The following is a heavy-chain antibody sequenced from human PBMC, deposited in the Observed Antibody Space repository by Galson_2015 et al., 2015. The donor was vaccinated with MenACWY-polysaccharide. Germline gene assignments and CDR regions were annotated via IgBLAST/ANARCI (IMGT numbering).Heavy chain of an antibody. CDR1: GFTFSSYC. CDR2: ISSSSSNI. D-gene: IGHD3-10*01. J-gene: IGHJ2*01. Sequence: SLRLSCAASGFTFSSYCMNWVRQAPGKGLEWLSYISSSSSNIYYADSVKGRFTISRDNAKNSLYLQMNSLRAEDTAVYYCARVTIVWYFDLWGRGTLVTVSS. CDR3: ARVTIVWYFDL. V-gene: IGHV3-48*01.